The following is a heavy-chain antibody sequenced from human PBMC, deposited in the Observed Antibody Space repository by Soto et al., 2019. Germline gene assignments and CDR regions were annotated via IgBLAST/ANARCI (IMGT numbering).Heavy chain of an antibody. CDR3: AKSLRATGVYYYGMDV. CDR1: GFTFSSYA. J-gene: IGHJ6*02. Sequence: GGSLRLSCAASGFTFSSYAMSWVRQAPGKGLEWVSAISGSGGSTYYADSVKGRFTISRDNSKNTLYLQMNSLRAEDTAVYYCAKSLRATGVYYYGMDVWGRGTTVTVSS. CDR2: ISGSGGST. V-gene: IGHV3-23*01. D-gene: IGHD5-12*01.